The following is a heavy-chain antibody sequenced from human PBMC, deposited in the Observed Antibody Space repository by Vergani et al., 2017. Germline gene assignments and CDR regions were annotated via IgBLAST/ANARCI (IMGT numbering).Heavy chain of an antibody. D-gene: IGHD2/OR15-2a*01. CDR1: GGSISSYY. CDR2: IYYSGNT. V-gene: IGHV4-59*01. CDR3: ARVSYYYYMDV. J-gene: IGHJ6*03. Sequence: QVQLQESGPGLVKPSETLSLTCTVSGGSISSYYWSWIRQPPGKGLEWIGYIYYSGNTNYNPSLKSRVTISVDTSKNQFSLKLSSVTAADTAVYYCARVSYYYYMDVWGKGTTVTVSS.